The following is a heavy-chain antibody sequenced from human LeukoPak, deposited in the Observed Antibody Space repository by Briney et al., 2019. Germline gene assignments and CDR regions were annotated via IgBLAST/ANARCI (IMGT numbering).Heavy chain of an antibody. V-gene: IGHV3-74*01. J-gene: IGHJ5*02. D-gene: IGHD3-9*01. CDR2: INTDGSIT. Sequence: PGGSLRLSCAASGFTFSTYLMHWVRQAPGKGLAWVSRINTDGSITTYADSVKGRFTISRDNAKNTLYLQMNSLRDEDTAVYYCASLGTLVPWGQGTLVTVSS. CDR3: ASLGTLVP. CDR1: GFTFSTYL.